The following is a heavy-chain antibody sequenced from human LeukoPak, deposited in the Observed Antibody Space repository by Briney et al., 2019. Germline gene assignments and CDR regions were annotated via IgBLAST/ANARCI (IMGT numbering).Heavy chain of an antibody. Sequence: GSSVKVSCKASGGTFSSYAISWVRQAPGQGLEWMGRIIPIFGTANYAQKFQGRVTIPTDESTSTAYMELSSLRSEDTAVYYCARDDYDYVWGSHFYFDYWGQGTLVTVSS. CDR3: ARDDYDYVWGSHFYFDY. V-gene: IGHV1-69*05. J-gene: IGHJ4*02. D-gene: IGHD3-16*01. CDR1: GGTFSSYA. CDR2: IIPIFGTA.